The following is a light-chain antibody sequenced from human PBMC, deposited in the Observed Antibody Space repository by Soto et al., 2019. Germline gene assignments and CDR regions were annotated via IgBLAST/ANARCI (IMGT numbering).Light chain of an antibody. J-gene: IGKJ1*01. Sequence: EIVLTQPPGTLSLSPGERATLSCRASQTVRNNYLAWYQQKPGQAPRLLIYDASSRATGIPDRFSGGGSGTDFTLTISRLEPEDFAVYYCQQSPRTFGQGTKVDIK. CDR2: DAS. CDR1: QTVRNNY. V-gene: IGKV3-20*01. CDR3: QQSPRT.